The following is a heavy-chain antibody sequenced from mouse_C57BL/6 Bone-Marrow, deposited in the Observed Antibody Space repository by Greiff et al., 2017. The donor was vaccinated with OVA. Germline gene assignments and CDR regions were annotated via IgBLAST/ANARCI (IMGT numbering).Heavy chain of an antibody. CDR2: ISTYYGDA. V-gene: IGHV1-67*01. Sequence: QVQLKQSGPELVRPGVSVKISCKGSGYTFTDYAMHWVKQSHAKSLEWIGVISTYYGDASYNQKFKDKATMTVDKSSSTAYMELARLTSEDSAVYYCARGGIITTESPLEGFDVWGTGTTVTVSS. CDR3: ARGGIITTESPLEGFDV. J-gene: IGHJ1*03. CDR1: GYTFTDYA. D-gene: IGHD1-1*01.